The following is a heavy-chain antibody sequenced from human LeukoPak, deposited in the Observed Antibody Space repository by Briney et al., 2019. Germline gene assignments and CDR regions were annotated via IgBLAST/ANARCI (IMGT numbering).Heavy chain of an antibody. V-gene: IGHV3-48*03. CDR3: ARGTYYFEK. CDR1: GFTLSRSE. D-gene: IGHD1/OR15-1a*01. Sequence: GGSLRLSCTASGFTLSRSEMNWVRQAPGKGLEWVSYIGGNGSTIYYADSVKGRFTISRDNAKSSLYLQMNSLRVEDTAVYYCARGTYYFEKWGQGTLVTVSS. J-gene: IGHJ4*02. CDR2: IGGNGSTI.